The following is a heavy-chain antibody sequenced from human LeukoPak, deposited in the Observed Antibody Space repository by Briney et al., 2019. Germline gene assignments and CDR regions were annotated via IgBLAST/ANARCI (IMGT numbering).Heavy chain of an antibody. Sequence: GRSLRLSCVPSGFTFGTYAMSWVRQAPGKGLEWVSTSRGSGGITYYADSVKGRFTISRDHSRNTLYLQMDGLRVEDTAVYYCAKGYADYGADAFDIWGQGTMVAVSS. CDR3: AKGYADYGADAFDI. J-gene: IGHJ3*02. CDR2: SRGSGGIT. D-gene: IGHD4-17*01. CDR1: GFTFGTYA. V-gene: IGHV3-23*01.